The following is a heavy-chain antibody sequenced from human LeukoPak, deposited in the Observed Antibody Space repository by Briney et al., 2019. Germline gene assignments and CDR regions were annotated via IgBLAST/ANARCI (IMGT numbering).Heavy chain of an antibody. CDR2: ISHSGSP. Sequence: PSETLSLTCTVSGYSISSGYYWGWIRQPPGKGLEWIGSISHSGSPYYNPSLKSRVTISVHTSKNQFSLKLSSVTAADTAIYYCARDSGTTGEVKFDPWGQGTLVTVSS. CDR3: ARDSGTTGEVKFDP. J-gene: IGHJ5*02. D-gene: IGHD3-10*01. CDR1: GYSISSGYY. V-gene: IGHV4-38-2*02.